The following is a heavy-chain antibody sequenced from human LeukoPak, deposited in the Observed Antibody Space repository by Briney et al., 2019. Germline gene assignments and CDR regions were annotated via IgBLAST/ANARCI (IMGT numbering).Heavy chain of an antibody. J-gene: IGHJ1*01. CDR1: GGSIRSGAYY. CDR3: ARGGTSANFQH. Sequence: SQTLSLTCTVSGGSIRSGAYYWSWIRQRPGKGLEWIGYIYYSGSTHYNPSLQSRVSISVDTSQNQFSLKLSSVTAGDTAVYYCARGGTSANFQHWGQGTLLTVSS. CDR2: IYYSGST. V-gene: IGHV4-31*03.